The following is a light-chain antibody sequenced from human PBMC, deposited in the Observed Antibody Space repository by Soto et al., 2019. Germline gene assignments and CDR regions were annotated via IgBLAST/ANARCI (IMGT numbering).Light chain of an antibody. J-gene: IGLJ2*01. V-gene: IGLV7-46*01. CDR3: SLSYSGAPVV. CDR1: TGAVTSGHY. Sequence: QAVVTQEPSLTVSPGGTVTLTCGSSTGAVTSGHYPYWFQQKPGQAPRTRIYDTSNKHSWTPARFSGSLLGGKAALTLSGAQPEDEAEYYCSLSYSGAPVVFGGGTKLTVL. CDR2: DTS.